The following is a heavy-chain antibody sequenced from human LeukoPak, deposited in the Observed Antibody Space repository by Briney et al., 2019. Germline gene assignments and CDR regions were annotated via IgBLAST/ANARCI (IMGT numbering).Heavy chain of an antibody. CDR2: ISSSSSYT. Sequence: GGSLRLSCAASGFTFSSYSMNWVRQAPGKGLEWVSSISSSSSYTYYADSVKGRFTISRDNAKNSLYLQMNSVRAEDTAVYYCARDWYSYGYWGWGTVIAVSS. D-gene: IGHD5-18*01. CDR3: ARDWYSYGY. CDR1: GFTFSSYS. V-gene: IGHV3-21*01. J-gene: IGHJ4*02.